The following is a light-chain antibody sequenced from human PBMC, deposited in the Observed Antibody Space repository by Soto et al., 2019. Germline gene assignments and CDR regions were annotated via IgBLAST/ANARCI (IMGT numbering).Light chain of an antibody. CDR2: RNN. V-gene: IGLV1-47*01. CDR1: SSNIGAGYD. Sequence: QSVLTQPPSVSGAPGQRVTISCTGSSSNIGAGYDVHWYQQLPGTAPKLLIYRNNQRPSGVPDRFSGSKSGTSASLAISGLRSEDEADYYCAAWDDSLSGPVFGGGTKVTVL. J-gene: IGLJ3*02. CDR3: AAWDDSLSGPV.